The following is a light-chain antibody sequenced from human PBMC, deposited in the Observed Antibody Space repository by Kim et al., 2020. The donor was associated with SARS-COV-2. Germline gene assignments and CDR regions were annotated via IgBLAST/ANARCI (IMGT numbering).Light chain of an antibody. V-gene: IGKV3-20*01. CDR1: QSVSSSY. Sequence: EIVLTQSPGTLSLSPGERATLSCRASQSVSSSYLAWYQQKPGQALRLLIYGASSRATGIPDRFSGSGSGTDFTLTISRLEPEDFAVYYCQQYGSSPGTFGQGTKVDIK. CDR2: GAS. J-gene: IGKJ1*01. CDR3: QQYGSSPGT.